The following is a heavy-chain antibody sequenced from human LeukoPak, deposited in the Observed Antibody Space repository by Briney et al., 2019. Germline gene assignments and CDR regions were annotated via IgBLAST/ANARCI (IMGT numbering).Heavy chain of an antibody. V-gene: IGHV4-59*01. CDR3: ASAVGYYGSGAFDY. CDR2: IYYSGST. D-gene: IGHD3-10*01. Sequence: PSETLSLTCTVSGGSISSYYWSCIRQPPGKGLEWIGYIYYSGSTNYNPSLKSRVTISVDTSKNQFSLKLSSVTAADTAVYYCASAVGYYGSGAFDYWGQGTLVTVSS. J-gene: IGHJ4*02. CDR1: GGSISSYY.